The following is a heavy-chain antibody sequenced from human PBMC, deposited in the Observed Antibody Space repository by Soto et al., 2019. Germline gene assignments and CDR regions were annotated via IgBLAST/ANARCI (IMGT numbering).Heavy chain of an antibody. J-gene: IGHJ4*02. CDR2: IYYTGST. CDR1: GDSINNYY. D-gene: IGHD2-2*01. CDR3: AKYRRSEAEGFTLDY. V-gene: IGHV4-59*01. Sequence: SETLSLTCTVSGDSINNYYWSWIRQPPGKRLEWIGYIYYTGSTTYNPSLESRVTMSVDTSKNQFSLKLSSVNAADTAVYYCAKYRRSEAEGFTLDYWGRGILVTVSS.